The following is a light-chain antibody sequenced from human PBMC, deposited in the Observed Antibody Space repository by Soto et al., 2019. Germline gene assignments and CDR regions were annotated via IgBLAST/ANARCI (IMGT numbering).Light chain of an antibody. CDR1: QSVSSY. CDR3: QLRSNWPPLT. Sequence: EIVLTQSPATLSLSPGERATLSCRASQSVSSYLAWYQQKPGQAPRLLIYDASNRATGIPARFSGSGSGTGFTLTISSLEPEDFAVYYCQLRSNWPPLTFGGGTKVEIK. J-gene: IGKJ4*01. V-gene: IGKV3-11*01. CDR2: DAS.